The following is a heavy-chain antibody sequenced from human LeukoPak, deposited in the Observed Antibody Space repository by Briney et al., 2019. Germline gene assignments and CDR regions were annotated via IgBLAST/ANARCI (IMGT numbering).Heavy chain of an antibody. J-gene: IGHJ4*02. Sequence: PSETLSLTCAVYGVSFSGYYWSWIRQPPGKGLEWIGEINHSGSTNYNPSLKSRVTISVDTSKNQFSLKLSSVTAADTAVYYCASGYGDYIGYWGQGTLVTVSS. CDR2: INHSGST. V-gene: IGHV4-34*01. CDR1: GVSFSGYY. CDR3: ASGYGDYIGY. D-gene: IGHD4-17*01.